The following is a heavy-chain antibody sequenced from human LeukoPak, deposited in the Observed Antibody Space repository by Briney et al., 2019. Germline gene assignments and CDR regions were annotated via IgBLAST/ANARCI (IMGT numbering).Heavy chain of an antibody. D-gene: IGHD6-19*01. CDR2: IYYSGST. J-gene: IGHJ4*02. CDR3: ARGGFTYSSGWYGLEYYFDY. CDR1: GGSISSYY. Sequence: SETLSLTCTVSGGSISSYYWSWIRQPPGKGLEWIGYIYYSGSTNYNPSLKSRVAISVDTSKNQFSLKLSSVTAADTAVYYCARGGFTYSSGWYGLEYYFDYWGQGTLVTVSS. V-gene: IGHV4-59*12.